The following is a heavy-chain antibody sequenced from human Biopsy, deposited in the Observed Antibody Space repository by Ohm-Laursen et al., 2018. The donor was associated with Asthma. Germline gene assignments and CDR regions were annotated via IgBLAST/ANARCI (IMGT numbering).Heavy chain of an antibody. Sequence: SVKVSCKAPGGTFSNFAISWVRQAPGQGLEWLGGHDHEEGGTVNARRFQGRVTMTEDTSTDTAYMELSSLSSDDTAVYYCASDFPKDYVRYNFQFWGQGTTVTVSS. V-gene: IGHV1-24*01. CDR1: GGTFSNFA. CDR3: ASDFPKDYVRYNFQF. J-gene: IGHJ4*02. D-gene: IGHD4-17*01. CDR2: HDHEEGGT.